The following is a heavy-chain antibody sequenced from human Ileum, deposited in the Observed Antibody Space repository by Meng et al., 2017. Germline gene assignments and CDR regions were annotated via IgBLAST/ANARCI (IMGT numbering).Heavy chain of an antibody. CDR3: ARGGPWFDP. CDR2: NNHSEST. J-gene: IGHJ5*02. V-gene: IGHV4-34*02. CDR1: GGSISGYY. Sequence: VQPGGGGGGLLKTVGVLSRIWGVYGGSISGYYWGWIRQLPGKGLEWIGENNHSESTNYNPYLKSRVTISVDTPKNQFSLKLSSVTDADTAVYYCARGGPWFDPWGQGTLVTVSS.